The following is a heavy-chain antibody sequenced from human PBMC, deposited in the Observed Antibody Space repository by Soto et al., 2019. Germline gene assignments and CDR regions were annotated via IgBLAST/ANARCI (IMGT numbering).Heavy chain of an antibody. D-gene: IGHD3-16*02. Sequence: PGGSLRLSCAASGFTVSDYHMIWIRQAPGKGLEWVSYINDSGNTIYYADSVKGRFTISRDNAKSSVYLQMNSLRAEDTAVYYCARDLSSTPSLPDFDYWGQGTLVTVSS. J-gene: IGHJ4*02. CDR3: ARDLSSTPSLPDFDY. V-gene: IGHV3-11*04. CDR2: INDSGNTI. CDR1: GFTVSDYH.